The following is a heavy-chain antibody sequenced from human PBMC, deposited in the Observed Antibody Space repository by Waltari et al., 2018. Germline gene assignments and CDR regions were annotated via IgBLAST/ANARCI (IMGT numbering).Heavy chain of an antibody. CDR1: GYTLTELS. Sequence: QVRLVQSGAEVKKPGASVKVSCKVSGYTLTELSMHWVRQAPGKGLEWMGGFDPEDGETIYAQKFQGRVTMTEDTSTDTAYMELSSLRSEDTAVYYCATSGILTGYHSYYYYYMDVWGKGTTVTVSS. D-gene: IGHD3-9*01. V-gene: IGHV1-24*01. CDR3: ATSGILTGYHSYYYYYMDV. J-gene: IGHJ6*03. CDR2: FDPEDGET.